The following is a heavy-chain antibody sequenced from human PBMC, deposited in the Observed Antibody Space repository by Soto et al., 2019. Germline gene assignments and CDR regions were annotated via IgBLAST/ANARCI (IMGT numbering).Heavy chain of an antibody. CDR1: GFTFSSYG. Sequence: QVQLVESGGGVVQPGRSLRLSCAASGFTFSSYGMHWVRQAPGKGLEWVAVIWYDGSNKYYADSVEGRFTISRDNSKNGRYLQMNSLRAEATAVYYCARDEGEYCSNTSCDRLDYWGQGTLVTVSS. V-gene: IGHV3-33*01. J-gene: IGHJ4*02. D-gene: IGHD2-2*01. CDR3: ARDEGEYCSNTSCDRLDY. CDR2: IWYDGSNK.